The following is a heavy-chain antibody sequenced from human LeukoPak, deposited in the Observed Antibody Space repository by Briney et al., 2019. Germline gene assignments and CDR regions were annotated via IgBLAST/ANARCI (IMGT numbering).Heavy chain of an antibody. J-gene: IGHJ4*02. D-gene: IGHD3-22*01. V-gene: IGHV4-34*01. CDR2: INHSGST. CDR1: GGSFSGYY. Sequence: NPSETLSLTCAVYGGSFSGYYWSWIRQPPGKGLEWIGEINHSGSTNYNPSLKSRVTISVDTSKNQFSLKLSSVTAADTAVYYCARGSGRATYYYDSSGNSFDYWGQGTLVTVSS. CDR3: ARGSGRATYYYDSSGNSFDY.